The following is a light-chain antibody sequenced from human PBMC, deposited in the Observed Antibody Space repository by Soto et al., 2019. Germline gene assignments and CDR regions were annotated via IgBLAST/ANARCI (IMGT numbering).Light chain of an antibody. CDR3: QQSYSTPF. CDR1: QTISSW. CDR2: AAS. V-gene: IGKV1-39*01. J-gene: IGKJ5*01. Sequence: DIQMTQSPTTLSGSVGDRVTITCRASQTISSWLAWYQQKPGKAPKLLIYAASSLQSGVPSRFSGSGSGTDFTLTISSLQPEDFATYYCQQSYSTPFFGQGTRLEIK.